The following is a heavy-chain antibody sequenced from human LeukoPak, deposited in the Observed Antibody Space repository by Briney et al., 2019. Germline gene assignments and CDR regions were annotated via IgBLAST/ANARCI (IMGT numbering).Heavy chain of an antibody. D-gene: IGHD3-22*01. CDR3: AKDAPTMIVGHWFDP. CDR2: IRYDGSNK. V-gene: IGHV3-30*02. Sequence: GGSLRLSCAASGFTFSSYGMHWVRQAPGKGLEWVAFIRYDGSNKYYADSVKGRFTISRDNSKNTLYLQMNSLRAEDTAVYYCAKDAPTMIVGHWFDPWGQGTLVTVSS. CDR1: GFTFSSYG. J-gene: IGHJ5*02.